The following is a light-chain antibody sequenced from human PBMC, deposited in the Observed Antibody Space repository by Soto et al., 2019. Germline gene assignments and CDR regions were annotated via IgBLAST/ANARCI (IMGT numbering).Light chain of an antibody. Sequence: EIVMTQSPATLSVSPGERATVSCRASESVSNNLAWYQQKTGQSPRLLIYAASTRATGIPARFSGSGSGAEFTLTISNLQYEDVAIYYCQQYNNWPPGTFGQGTKVEVK. V-gene: IGKV3-15*01. CDR2: AAS. J-gene: IGKJ1*01. CDR3: QQYNNWPPGT. CDR1: ESVSNN.